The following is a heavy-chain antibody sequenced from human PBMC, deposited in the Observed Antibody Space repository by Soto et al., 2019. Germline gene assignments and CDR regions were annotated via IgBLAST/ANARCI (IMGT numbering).Heavy chain of an antibody. CDR1: GFTFSSYG. V-gene: IGHV3-33*01. J-gene: IGHJ6*02. D-gene: IGHD3-3*01. CDR2: IWYDGSNK. Sequence: GGSLRLSCAASGFTFSSYGMHWVRQAPGKGLEWVAVIWYDGSNKYYADSVKGRFTISRDNSKNTLYLQMNSLRAEDTAVYYCARELRFLEWLATDYGMDVWGQGTTVTAP. CDR3: ARELRFLEWLATDYGMDV.